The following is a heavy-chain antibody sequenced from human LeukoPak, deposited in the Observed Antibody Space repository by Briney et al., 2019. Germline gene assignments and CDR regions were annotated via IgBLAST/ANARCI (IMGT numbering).Heavy chain of an antibody. J-gene: IGHJ3*02. CDR1: GFTFSSYS. CDR3: TRVISSSWVNAFDI. V-gene: IGHV3-21*01. Sequence: PGGSLRLSCAASGFTFSSYSTNWVRQAPGKGLEWVSSISSSSSYIYYADSVKGRFTISRDNAKNSLYLQMNSLRAEDTAVYYCTRVISSSWVNAFDIWGQGTMVTVSS. CDR2: ISSSSSYI. D-gene: IGHD6-13*01.